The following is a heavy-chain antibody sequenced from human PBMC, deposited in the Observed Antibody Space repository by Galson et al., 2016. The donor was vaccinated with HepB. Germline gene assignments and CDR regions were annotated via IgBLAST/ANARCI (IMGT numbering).Heavy chain of an antibody. J-gene: IGHJ4*02. V-gene: IGHV3-30*04. D-gene: IGHD3-10*01. CDR2: ISNDGSHA. CDR1: GFTFVNYA. Sequence: SLRLSCAASGFTFVNYAFHWVRQAPGKGLEWVAVISNDGSHASYADSARGRFTTSRDDSTNTVYLQMNSLRGEDTAVYFCSTNRWFGGLSQVDNWGQGTLVTVSS. CDR3: STNRWFGGLSQVDN.